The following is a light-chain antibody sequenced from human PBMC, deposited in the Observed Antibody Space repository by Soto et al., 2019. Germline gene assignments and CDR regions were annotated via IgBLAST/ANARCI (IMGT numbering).Light chain of an antibody. J-gene: IGKJ5*01. Sequence: EIVLTQSPGTLSLSPGERATLSCRASQSVSSSYLGWYQQKPGQAPRLLIYGASSRATGIPDRFSGSGSGTDFPLTISRLEPEDFAVYYCQQYGSSLSITFGQGTRLEIK. CDR3: QQYGSSLSIT. CDR1: QSVSSSY. CDR2: GAS. V-gene: IGKV3-20*01.